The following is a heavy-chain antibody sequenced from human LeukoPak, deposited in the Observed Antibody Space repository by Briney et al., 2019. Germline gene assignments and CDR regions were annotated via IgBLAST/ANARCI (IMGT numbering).Heavy chain of an antibody. CDR1: GFAFSSYA. V-gene: IGHV3-23*01. J-gene: IGHJ4*02. CDR2: ISGSGGST. D-gene: IGHD6-13*01. Sequence: PGGSLRLSCAASGFAFSSYAMSWVRQAPGKGLEWVSAISGSGGSTYYADSVKGRFTISRDNSKNTLYLQMNSLRAEDTAVYYCAKDRIAAAGPDPFDYWGQGTLVTVSS. CDR3: AKDRIAAAGPDPFDY.